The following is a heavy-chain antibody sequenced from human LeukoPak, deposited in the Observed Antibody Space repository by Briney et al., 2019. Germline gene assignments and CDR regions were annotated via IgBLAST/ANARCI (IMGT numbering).Heavy chain of an antibody. CDR3: AQVPILGAVFDP. D-gene: IGHD3-3*01. V-gene: IGHV4-61*02. CDR2: IYTSGST. CDR1: GVSISSGSYY. J-gene: IGHJ5*02. Sequence: PSETLSLTCTVSGVSISSGSYYWSWIRQPAGKGLEWIGRIYTSGSTNYNPSLKSRVTISVDTSQNQFSMKLTYVTAADNAVNYCAQVPILGAVFDPWGQGTLVTVSS.